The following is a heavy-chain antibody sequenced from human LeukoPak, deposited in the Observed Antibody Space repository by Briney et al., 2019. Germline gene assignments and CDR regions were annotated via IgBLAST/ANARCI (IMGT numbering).Heavy chain of an antibody. CDR2: IYYSGST. CDR3: AAQLWPPTTDY. CDR1: GGSISSGDYY. J-gene: IGHJ4*02. Sequence: SETLSLTCSVSGGSISSGDYYWSWIRQPPGKGLEWIGYIYYSGSTYYNPSLKSRVTISVDTSKNQFSLKLSSVTAADTAVYYCAAQLWPPTTDYWGQGTLVTVSS. V-gene: IGHV4-30-4*01. D-gene: IGHD5-18*01.